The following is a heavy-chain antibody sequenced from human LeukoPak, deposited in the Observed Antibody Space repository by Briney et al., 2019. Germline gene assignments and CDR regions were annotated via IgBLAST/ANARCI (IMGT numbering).Heavy chain of an antibody. CDR3: ARGLKGAATAMAHFDS. D-gene: IGHD5-18*01. V-gene: IGHV4-34*01. CDR1: GGSFSGYY. CDR2: INHSGNTNI. Sequence: SETLSLTCAVYGGSFSGYYWSGIRQPPGTGLEWIGEINHSGNTNINNNPSLESRVTISVDTSKNQFSLRLSTVSAADTGVYYCARGLKGAATAMAHFDSWGQGTLVTVSS. J-gene: IGHJ4*02.